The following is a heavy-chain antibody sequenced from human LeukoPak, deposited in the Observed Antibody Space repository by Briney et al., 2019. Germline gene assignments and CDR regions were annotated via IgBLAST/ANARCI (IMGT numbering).Heavy chain of an antibody. CDR1: GGSISSYY. D-gene: IGHD3-16*01. CDR2: IYYSGST. Sequence: SAALSLTFTVSGGSISSYYWSWIRPPPGKGVEWIGYIYYSGSTNYNPSLKSRVTISVDTSKNQFSLQLSSVTAADTAVYYCARHVGGRPNMNWFDPWGQGALVTVSS. J-gene: IGHJ5*02. V-gene: IGHV4-59*08. CDR3: ARHVGGRPNMNWFDP.